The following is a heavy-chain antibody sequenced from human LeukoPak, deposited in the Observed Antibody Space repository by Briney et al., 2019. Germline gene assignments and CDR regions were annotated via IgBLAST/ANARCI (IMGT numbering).Heavy chain of an antibody. Sequence: ASVKVSCKASGGTFSSYAISWVRQAPGLGLEWMGGIIPIFGTANYAQKFQGRVTITADESTSTAYMELSSLRSEDTAVYYCARDWIAVAARYYYGMDVWGQGTTVTVSS. V-gene: IGHV1-69*13. J-gene: IGHJ6*02. D-gene: IGHD6-19*01. CDR2: IIPIFGTA. CDR1: GGTFSSYA. CDR3: ARDWIAVAARYYYGMDV.